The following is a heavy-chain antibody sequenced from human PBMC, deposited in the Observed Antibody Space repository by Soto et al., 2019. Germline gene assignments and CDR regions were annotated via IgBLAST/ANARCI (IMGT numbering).Heavy chain of an antibody. Sequence: EVQLVESGGGLVQPGGSLRLSCAASGFTFSSYWMSWVRQAAGKGLEWVANIKQDGSEKYYVDAVKGRFTISRDNAKNSLYLQMISLRAEDTAVYYCARDLATIFGVVTDLDAFDIWGQGTMVTVSS. CDR2: IKQDGSEK. D-gene: IGHD3-3*01. CDR1: GFTFSSYW. CDR3: ARDLATIFGVVTDLDAFDI. V-gene: IGHV3-7*01. J-gene: IGHJ3*02.